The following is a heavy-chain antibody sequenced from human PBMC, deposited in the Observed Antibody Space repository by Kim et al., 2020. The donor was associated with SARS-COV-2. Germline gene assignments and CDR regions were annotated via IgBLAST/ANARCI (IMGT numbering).Heavy chain of an antibody. D-gene: IGHD3-10*01. V-gene: IGHV5-51*01. CDR2: SYPDDSDT. CDR3: ARKAFNSYGSGTITNWCFDL. Sequence: GESLKISCRASGYTFTNYWIGWVRQMPGKGLEWMGISYPDDSDTRYSPSFQGQVTISADRSISTAYLQWGSLKTSDTAIYYCARKAFNSYGSGTITNWCFDLWGRGTLVTVSS. J-gene: IGHJ2*01. CDR1: GYTFTNYW.